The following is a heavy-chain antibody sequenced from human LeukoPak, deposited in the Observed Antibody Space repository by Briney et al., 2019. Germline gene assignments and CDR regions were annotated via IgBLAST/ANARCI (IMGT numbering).Heavy chain of an antibody. CDR3: AREGVILTGYRYYYYYYMDV. D-gene: IGHD3-9*01. Sequence: PSETLSLTCTVSGGSISSGSYYWSWIRQPAGKGLEWIGRIYTSGSTNYNPSLKSRVTISVDTSKNQFSLKLSSVTAADTAVYYCAREGVILTGYRYYYYYYMDVWGKGTTVTISS. CDR2: IYTSGST. CDR1: GGSISSGSYY. J-gene: IGHJ6*03. V-gene: IGHV4-61*02.